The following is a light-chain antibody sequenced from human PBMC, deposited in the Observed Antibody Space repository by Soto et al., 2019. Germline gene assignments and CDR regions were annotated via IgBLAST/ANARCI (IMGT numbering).Light chain of an antibody. V-gene: IGKV3-15*01. CDR3: QQFSEWPYT. J-gene: IGKJ2*01. CDR1: QSIDIM. Sequence: EIRMTQSPATLSVSPGERATLSCRASQSIDIMLAWYQQKPGQAPRLLIYGASTRASGLADRFSGSGSGTEFTLTINRLQSEDCGVYYCQQFSEWPYTFGQGSNVDI. CDR2: GAS.